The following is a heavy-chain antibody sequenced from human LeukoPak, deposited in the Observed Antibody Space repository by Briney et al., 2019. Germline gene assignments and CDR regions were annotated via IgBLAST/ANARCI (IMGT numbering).Heavy chain of an antibody. CDR1: GFTFNRDW. CDR2: ISGSGGST. J-gene: IGHJ4*02. V-gene: IGHV3-23*01. CDR3: ARGGSYFDY. Sequence: GGSLRLSCTASGFTFNRDWTAWVRQAPGKGLEWVSAISGSGGSTYYADSVKGRFTIPRDNAKSSLYLQMNSLRAEDTAVYYCARGGSYFDYWGQGTLVTVSS. D-gene: IGHD1-26*01.